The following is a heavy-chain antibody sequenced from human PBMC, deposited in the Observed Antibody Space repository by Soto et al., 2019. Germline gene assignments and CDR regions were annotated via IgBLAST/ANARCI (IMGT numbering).Heavy chain of an antibody. Sequence: QVQLVESGGGVVQPGRSLRLSCAASGFTFSSYGMHWVRQAPGKGLEWVAVIWYDGSNKYYADSVKGRFTISRDNSKNTLYLQMNSLRAEDTAVYYCAGSPTTPSGWYFDLWGRGTLVTVSS. D-gene: IGHD4-17*01. V-gene: IGHV3-33*01. J-gene: IGHJ2*01. CDR3: AGSPTTPSGWYFDL. CDR1: GFTFSSYG. CDR2: IWYDGSNK.